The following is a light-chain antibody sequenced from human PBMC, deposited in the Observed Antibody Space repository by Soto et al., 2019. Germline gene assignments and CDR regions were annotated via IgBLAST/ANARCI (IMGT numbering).Light chain of an antibody. Sequence: EILLTQSPGALYLSPGDRATLSCRASQSLTNSFLAWYQQSPGQIPRLLIYGASNRATDIPDRFSGSGSGADFTLTISRLEPEDFAVYFCQQYGILPLSFGGGTKVEIK. CDR3: QQYGILPLS. J-gene: IGKJ4*01. CDR2: GAS. CDR1: QSLTNSF. V-gene: IGKV3-20*01.